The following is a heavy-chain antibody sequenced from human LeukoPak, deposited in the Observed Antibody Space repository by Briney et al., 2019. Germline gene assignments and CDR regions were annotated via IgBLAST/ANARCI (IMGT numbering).Heavy chain of an antibody. V-gene: IGHV4-61*08. J-gene: IGHJ4*02. CDR2: IYYSGST. D-gene: IGHD5-24*01. CDR1: GGSISSGGYY. CDR3: ARARDGYNPTLTN. Sequence: PSETLSLTCTVSGGSISSGGYYWSWIRQHPGKGLEWIGYIYYSGSTNYNPSLKSRVTISVDTSKNQFSLKLSSVTAADTAVYYCARARDGYNPTLTNWGQGTLVTVSS.